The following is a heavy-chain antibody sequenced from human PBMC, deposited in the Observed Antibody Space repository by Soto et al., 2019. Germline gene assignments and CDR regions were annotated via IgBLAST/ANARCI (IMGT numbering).Heavy chain of an antibody. CDR1: GFTFSSYA. Sequence: GGSLRLSCAASGFTFSSYAMSWVRQAPGKGLEWVSAISGSGGSTYYADSVKGRFTISRDNSKNTLCLQMNSLRAEDTAVYYCAKSQRGSSLLGSRTGDYWGQGTLVTVSS. D-gene: IGHD6-6*01. J-gene: IGHJ4*02. V-gene: IGHV3-23*01. CDR3: AKSQRGSSLLGSRTGDY. CDR2: ISGSGGST.